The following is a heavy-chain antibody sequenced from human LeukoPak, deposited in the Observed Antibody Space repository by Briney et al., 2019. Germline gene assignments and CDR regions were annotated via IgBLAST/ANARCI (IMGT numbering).Heavy chain of an antibody. Sequence: SETLSLTCTVSGGSISSSSYCWGWIRQPPGKGLEWIGSIYYSGTTFYNPSLKSRVTVSVDTSKNQFTLKLSSVTAADTAVYYCARYRSGTYYSSYDYWGPGTLVTVSS. CDR2: IYYSGTT. CDR1: GGSISSSSYC. D-gene: IGHD3-10*01. CDR3: ARYRSGTYYSSYDY. V-gene: IGHV4-39*01. J-gene: IGHJ4*02.